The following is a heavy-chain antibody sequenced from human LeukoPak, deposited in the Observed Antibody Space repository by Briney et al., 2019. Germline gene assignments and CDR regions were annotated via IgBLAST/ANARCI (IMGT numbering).Heavy chain of an antibody. CDR2: IRYDGSNK. CDR3: AKETQRYSSSWYWFDY. V-gene: IGHV3-30*02. CDR1: GFTFSSYG. J-gene: IGHJ4*02. Sequence: GGSLRLSCAASGFTFSSYGMSWVRQAPGKGLEWVAFIRYDGSNKYYADSVKGRFTISRDNSKNTLYLQMNSLRAEDTAVYYCAKETQRYSSSWYWFDYWGQGTLVTVSS. D-gene: IGHD6-13*01.